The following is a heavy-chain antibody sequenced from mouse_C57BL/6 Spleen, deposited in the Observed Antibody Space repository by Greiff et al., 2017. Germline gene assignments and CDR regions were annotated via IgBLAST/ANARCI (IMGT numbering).Heavy chain of an antibody. Sequence: EVQLQQSGPEVVKPGASVKMSCKASGYTFTDYNMHWVKQSHGKSLEWIGYINPNNGGTSYNQKFKGKATLTVNKSSSTAYMELRSLTSEDSAVYYCARFEDGNYFFDYWGQGTTLTVSS. J-gene: IGHJ2*01. CDR1: GYTFTDYN. CDR3: ARFEDGNYFFDY. CDR2: INPNNGGT. V-gene: IGHV1-22*01. D-gene: IGHD2-1*01.